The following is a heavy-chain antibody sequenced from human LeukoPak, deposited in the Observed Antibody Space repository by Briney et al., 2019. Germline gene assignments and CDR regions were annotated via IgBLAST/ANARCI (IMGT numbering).Heavy chain of an antibody. Sequence: ASVKVSCKASGYTYTGYYMHWVRQAPGQGLEWMGWINPNSGGTNYAQKFQGRVTMTRDTSISTAYMELSRLRSDGTAVYYCARSRKLQGLLYWGQGTLVTVSS. CDR2: INPNSGGT. CDR3: ARSRKLQGLLY. J-gene: IGHJ4*02. V-gene: IGHV1-2*02. CDR1: GYTYTGYY. D-gene: IGHD2-15*01.